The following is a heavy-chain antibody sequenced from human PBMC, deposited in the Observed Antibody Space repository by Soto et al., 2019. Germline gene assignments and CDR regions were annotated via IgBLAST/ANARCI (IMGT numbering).Heavy chain of an antibody. V-gene: IGHV2-5*02. CDR1: GFSLSTSGVG. D-gene: IGHD3-9*01. J-gene: IGHJ4*02. CDR2: IYWDDSK. Sequence: QITLKESGPTLVRPTQTLTLTCAFSGFSLSTSGVGVGWIRQPPGKALEWLAVIYWDDSKHYSTSLRSRLTITKDTSKNQVVLTMPNMDPMDTGTYYCAHKGPEDWPLNYWGQGTLVTVSS. CDR3: AHKGPEDWPLNY.